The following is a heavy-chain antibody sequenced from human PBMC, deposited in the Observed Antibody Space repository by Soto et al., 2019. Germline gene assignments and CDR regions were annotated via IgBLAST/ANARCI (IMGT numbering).Heavy chain of an antibody. D-gene: IGHD3-16*01. V-gene: IGHV1-18*01. J-gene: IGHJ6*02. CDR2: ISPYSGNT. CDR1: GYIFVNYG. CDR3: AMVDNYVTPIPQDV. Sequence: QVQLVQSGDEVRKPGSSVKVSCKASGYIFVNYGIAWVRQAPGQGLEWMGWISPYSGNTHYASKGQGRLTTTTDASPSRAYLDLGSMTSDDTAVYYCAMVDNYVTPIPQDVWGQGTTVTVSS.